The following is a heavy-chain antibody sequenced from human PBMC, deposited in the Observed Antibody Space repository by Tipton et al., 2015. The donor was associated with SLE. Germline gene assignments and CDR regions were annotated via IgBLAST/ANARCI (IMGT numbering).Heavy chain of an antibody. J-gene: IGHJ4*02. CDR1: GFTFSNVW. V-gene: IGHV3-15*01. CDR3: ATDSSTWYRGGNYFDF. Sequence: GSLRLSCAASGFTFSNVWMGWVRQAPGKGLEWVGRIKSKTDGETTDYAAPVKGRFTISRDNSRNTVYLQLNSLRAEDTAVYYCATDSSTWYRGGNYFDFWGQGTLVTVSS. D-gene: IGHD6-13*01. CDR2: IKSKTDGETT.